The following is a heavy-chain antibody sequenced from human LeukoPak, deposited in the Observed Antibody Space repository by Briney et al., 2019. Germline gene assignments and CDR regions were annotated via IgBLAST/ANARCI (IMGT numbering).Heavy chain of an antibody. J-gene: IGHJ4*02. D-gene: IGHD2-15*01. CDR3: AKVIPVRYSKGPYYFDY. CDR1: GFNFNDYA. CDR2: ISYDGSDK. V-gene: IGHV3-30*04. Sequence: GGSLRLSCVASGFNFNDYAMYWVRQTPGKGLEWVAVISYDGSDKYYADSVKGRFTISRDNSKNTLYLQMNSLRAEDTAVYYCAKVIPVRYSKGPYYFDYWGQGTLVTVSS.